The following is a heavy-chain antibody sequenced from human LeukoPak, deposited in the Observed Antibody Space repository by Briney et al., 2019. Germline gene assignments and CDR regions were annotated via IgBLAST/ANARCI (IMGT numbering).Heavy chain of an antibody. CDR1: GFTVSSTY. V-gene: IGHV3-23*01. CDR3: AKGSSSTWYELKNWFDP. Sequence: GGSLRLSCAASGFTVSSTYMSWVRQAPGKGLEWVSAISGSGGSTYYADSVKGRFTISRDNSKNTLYLQMNSLRAEDTAVYYCAKGSSSTWYELKNWFDPWGQGTLVTVSS. D-gene: IGHD6-13*01. J-gene: IGHJ5*02. CDR2: ISGSGGST.